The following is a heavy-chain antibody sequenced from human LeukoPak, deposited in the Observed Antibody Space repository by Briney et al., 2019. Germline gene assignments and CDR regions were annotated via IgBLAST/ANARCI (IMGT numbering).Heavy chain of an antibody. CDR2: ISPSGDIK. J-gene: IGHJ5*02. D-gene: IGHD2-8*01. CDR3: AARPYCTTATCPKTNWFDP. V-gene: IGHV3-23*01. CDR1: GFTFSRHG. Sequence: GGSLRLSCVASGFTFSRHGMNWVRQAPGKGLEWVSGISPSGDIKYYVDSVKGRFTISRDNSKDTLYLQMSSLRADDTAVYYCAARPYCTTATCPKTNWFDPWGQGTLVTVSS.